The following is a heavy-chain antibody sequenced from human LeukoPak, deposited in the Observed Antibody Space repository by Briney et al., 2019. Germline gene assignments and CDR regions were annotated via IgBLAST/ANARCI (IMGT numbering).Heavy chain of an antibody. V-gene: IGHV3-23*01. CDR3: AKDISYDSSGYGFDY. J-gene: IGHJ4*02. Sequence: GGSLRLSCAASGFTFSSYAMSWVRQAPGKGLEWVSAISGSGGSTYYADSVKGRFTISRDNSKNTPYLQMNSLRAEDTAVYYCAKDISYDSSGYGFDYWGQGTLVTVSS. D-gene: IGHD3-22*01. CDR1: GFTFSSYA. CDR2: ISGSGGST.